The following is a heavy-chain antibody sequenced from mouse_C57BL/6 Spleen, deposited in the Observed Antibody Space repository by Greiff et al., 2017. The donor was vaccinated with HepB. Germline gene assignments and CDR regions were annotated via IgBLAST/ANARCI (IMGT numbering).Heavy chain of an antibody. D-gene: IGHD3-2*02. J-gene: IGHJ4*01. V-gene: IGHV1-69*01. Sequence: QVQLQQSGAELVMPGASVKLSCKASGYTFTSYWMHWVKQRPGQGLEWIGEIDPSDSYTNYNQKFKGKSTLTVDKSSSTAYMQLSSLTSEDSAVYYCARGGSSGLYYAMDYWGQGTSVTVSS. CDR3: ARGGSSGLYYAMDY. CDR2: IDPSDSYT. CDR1: GYTFTSYW.